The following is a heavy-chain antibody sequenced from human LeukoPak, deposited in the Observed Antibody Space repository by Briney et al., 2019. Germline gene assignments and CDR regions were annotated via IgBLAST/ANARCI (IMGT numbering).Heavy chain of an antibody. D-gene: IGHD3-22*01. V-gene: IGHV1-69*05. CDR2: IIPIFGTA. Sequence: SVKVSCMASGGTFSSYAISWVRQAPGQGLEWMGGIIPIFGTANYAQKFQGRVTITTDESTSTAYMELSSLRSEDTAVYYCARGTYYYDSSGYYFDYWGQGTLVTVSS. CDR3: ARGTYYYDSSGYYFDY. J-gene: IGHJ4*02. CDR1: GGTFSSYA.